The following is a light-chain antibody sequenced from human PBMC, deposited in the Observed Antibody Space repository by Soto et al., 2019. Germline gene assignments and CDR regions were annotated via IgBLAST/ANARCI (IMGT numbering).Light chain of an antibody. CDR3: LKPLQTPWK. Sequence: IVVTQCKIHLRVKPEAQGSISCSPGQSVLHSSGYNYLHWYQQKPGQSPQLLISLASDRSSGVPARFSGSGSGTDFTLTISRVEAEEFGVYYCLKPLQTPWKFGQGTKGDIK. CDR1: QSVLHSSGYNY. CDR2: LAS. J-gene: IGKJ1*01. V-gene: IGKV2-28*01.